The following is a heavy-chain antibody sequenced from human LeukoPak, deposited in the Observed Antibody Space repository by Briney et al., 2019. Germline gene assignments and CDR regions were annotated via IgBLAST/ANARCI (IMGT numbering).Heavy chain of an antibody. V-gene: IGHV4-34*01. D-gene: IGHD3-16*02. CDR3: ARSPLSDYVWGSYRYVWYFDY. Sequence: SETLSLTCAVYGGSFSGYYWSWIRQPPGKGLEWIGEINHSGSTNYNPSLKSRVTISVDTSKNQFSLKLSSVTAADTAVYYCARSPLSDYVWGSYRYVWYFDYWGQGTLVTVS. CDR2: INHSGST. CDR1: GGSFSGYY. J-gene: IGHJ4*02.